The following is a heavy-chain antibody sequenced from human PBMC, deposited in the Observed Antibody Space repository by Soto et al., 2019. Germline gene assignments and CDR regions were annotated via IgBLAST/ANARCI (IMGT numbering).Heavy chain of an antibody. V-gene: IGHV1-8*01. CDR3: ARATIRNCSSTSCYTFDI. Sequence: ASVKVSCKASGYTFTSYDINWVRQATGQGLEWMGWMNPNSGNTGYAQKFQGRVTMTRNTSISTAYMELSSLRSEDTAVYYCARATIRNCSSTSCYTFDIWGQGTMVTVSS. D-gene: IGHD2-2*02. CDR1: GYTFTSYD. J-gene: IGHJ3*02. CDR2: MNPNSGNT.